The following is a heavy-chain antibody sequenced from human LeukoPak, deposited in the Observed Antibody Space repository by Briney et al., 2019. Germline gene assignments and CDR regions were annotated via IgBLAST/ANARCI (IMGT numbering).Heavy chain of an antibody. CDR1: GGSFSNYY. Sequence: SETLSLTCAAYGGSFSNYYWSWIRQPPGKGLEWIGEINDSGRINYNPSLLSRVTVSVDPSKNQFSLSLTSVTATDTAVYYCARRWNYGRNYYIDVWGKGATVSVSS. CDR2: INDSGRI. D-gene: IGHD1-7*01. V-gene: IGHV4-34*01. CDR3: ARRWNYGRNYYIDV. J-gene: IGHJ6*03.